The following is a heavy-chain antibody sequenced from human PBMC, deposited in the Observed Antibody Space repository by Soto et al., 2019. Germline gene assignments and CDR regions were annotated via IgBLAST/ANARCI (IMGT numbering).Heavy chain of an antibody. Sequence: EVQLVESGGGLVQRGGSLRLSCAASGLTFSSYSMNWVRQAPGKGLEWVSYISSSSSTIYYADAVKGRFTISRENAKNSLYLQRHSLKAEDTAVYYCACGEESFYYYYGMDVWGHGTTVTVSS. V-gene: IGHV3-48*01. CDR1: GLTFSSYS. CDR3: ACGEESFYYYYGMDV. J-gene: IGHJ6*02. CDR2: ISSSSSTI.